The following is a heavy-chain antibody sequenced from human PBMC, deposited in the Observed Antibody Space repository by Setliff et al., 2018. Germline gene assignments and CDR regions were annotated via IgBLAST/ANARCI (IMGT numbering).Heavy chain of an antibody. CDR3: AKVSNWALDI. CDR2: ITAANGDT. Sequence: VSCKTSRYIFTTYTIHWVRQAPGQRLEWMGWITAANGDTKYSQKFQDRITTTRDTSASTVYMELSSLRSEDTAMYYCAKVSNWALDIWGQGTMVTVSS. J-gene: IGHJ3*02. CDR1: RYIFTTYT. V-gene: IGHV1-3*01.